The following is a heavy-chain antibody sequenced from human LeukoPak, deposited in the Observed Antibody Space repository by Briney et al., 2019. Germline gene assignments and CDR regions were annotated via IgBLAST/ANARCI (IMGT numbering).Heavy chain of an antibody. CDR1: GFPFSTNA. CDR2: ISGSGVTT. CDR3: AKAYYGDYYDY. D-gene: IGHD3-3*01. J-gene: IGHJ4*02. Sequence: GGSLRLSCAASGFPFSTNAMTWVRKAPGKGLEWVSAISGSGVTTYYADSVKGRFTISRDNSRNTLYLQMNSLRAEDTAVYYCAKAYYGDYYDYRGQGTLVTVSS. V-gene: IGHV3-23*01.